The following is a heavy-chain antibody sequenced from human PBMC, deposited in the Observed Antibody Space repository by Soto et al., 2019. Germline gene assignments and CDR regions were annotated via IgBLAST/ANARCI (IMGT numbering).Heavy chain of an antibody. J-gene: IGHJ6*02. D-gene: IGHD6-19*01. CDR1: GYTFTGYY. CDR3: ARDLLSSGWYYYYYGMDV. CDR2: INPNSGGT. Sequence: ASVKVSCKASGYTFTGYYIHWVRQAPGQGLEWMGWINPNSGGTNYAQKFQGRVTMTRDTSISTAYMELSRLRSDDTAVYYCARDLLSSGWYYYYYGMDVWGQGTTVTVSS. V-gene: IGHV1-2*02.